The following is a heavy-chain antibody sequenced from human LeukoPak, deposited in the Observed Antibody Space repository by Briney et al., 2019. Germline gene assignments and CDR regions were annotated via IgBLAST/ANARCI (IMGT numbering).Heavy chain of an antibody. V-gene: IGHV3-23*01. D-gene: IGHD2-15*01. CDR1: GFTFSDYA. CDR2: ISGDGSTT. CDR3: AKESGQLDV. Sequence: GGSLRLSCAASGFTFSDYAMSWVRQAPGKGLEWVSVISGDGSTTYYGDSVKGRFTISRDESKNMLYLQVNSLRAEDTAVYYCAKESGQLDVWGKGTTVIVSS. J-gene: IGHJ6*04.